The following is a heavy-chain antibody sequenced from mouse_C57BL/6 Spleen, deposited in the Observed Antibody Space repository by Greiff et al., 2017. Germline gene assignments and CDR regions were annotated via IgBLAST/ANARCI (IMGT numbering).Heavy chain of an antibody. D-gene: IGHD2-1*01. Sequence: QVQLQQPGAELVKPGASVKMSCKASGYTFTSYWITWVKQRPGQGLEWIGDIYPGSGSTNYNEKFKSKATLTVDTSSSAAYMQLSSLTSEDSAVYFCASPLGDGNYGGDYWGQGTTLTVSS. CDR2: IYPGSGST. CDR3: ASPLGDGNYGGDY. V-gene: IGHV1-55*01. J-gene: IGHJ2*01. CDR1: GYTFTSYW.